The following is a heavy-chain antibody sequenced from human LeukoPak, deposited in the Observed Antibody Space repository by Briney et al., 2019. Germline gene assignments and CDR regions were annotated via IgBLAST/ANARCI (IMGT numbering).Heavy chain of an antibody. CDR3: AKEEADSSGYYDY. CDR1: GFTFSSYW. Sequence: GGSLRLSCAASGFTFSSYWMSWVRQAPGKGLEWVSAISGSGGSTYYADSVKGRFTISGDNSKNTLYLQMNSLRAEDTAVYYCAKEEADSSGYYDYWGQGTLVTVSS. J-gene: IGHJ4*02. V-gene: IGHV3-23*01. CDR2: ISGSGGST. D-gene: IGHD3-22*01.